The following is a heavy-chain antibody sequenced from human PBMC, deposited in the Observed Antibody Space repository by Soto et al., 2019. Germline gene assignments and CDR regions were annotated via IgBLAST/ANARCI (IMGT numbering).Heavy chain of an antibody. D-gene: IGHD5-12*01. CDR2: ISYDGSNK. J-gene: IGHJ4*02. CDR1: GFTFSSYG. CDR3: AKDILESWSGYRGGHDY. V-gene: IGHV3-30*18. Sequence: QVQLVESGGGVVQPGRSLRLSCAASGFTFSSYGMHWVRQAPGKGLEWVAVISYDGSNKYYADSVKGRFTISRDNSKNTLYLKMNSLGAEDTAVYYCAKDILESWSGYRGGHDYWGQGTLVTVSS.